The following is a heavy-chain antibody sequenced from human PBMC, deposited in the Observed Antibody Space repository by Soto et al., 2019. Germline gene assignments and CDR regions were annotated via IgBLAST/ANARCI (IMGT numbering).Heavy chain of an antibody. Sequence: QVQLQESGPGLVKPSQTLSLTCTVSGGSISSGGYYWSWIRQHPGKGLEWIGYIYYSGSTYYNPSLKSRVTISVDTSKNQFSLKLGSVTAADTAVYYCAREVRGSSSPSFFDYWGQGTLVTVSS. CDR2: IYYSGST. V-gene: IGHV4-31*03. J-gene: IGHJ4*02. CDR3: AREVRGSSSPSFFDY. CDR1: GGSISSGGYY. D-gene: IGHD6-6*01.